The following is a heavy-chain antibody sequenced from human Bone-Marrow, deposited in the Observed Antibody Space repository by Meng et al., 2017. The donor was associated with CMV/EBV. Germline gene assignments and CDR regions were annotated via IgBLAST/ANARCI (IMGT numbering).Heavy chain of an antibody. CDR1: GITGRSNY. CDR3: AKDMVLYGDLFWHFYGMDV. J-gene: IGHJ6*02. V-gene: IGHV3-53*05. CDR2: IYSGGST. D-gene: IGHD4-17*01. Sequence: ESPKISCAASGITGRSNYMSWVRQAPGGGLEWVSVIYSGGSTYYAVSVKGRFTISRDNAKKSLYLEMNSLRPEDTAFYFCAKDMVLYGDLFWHFYGMDVWGQGTTVTVSS.